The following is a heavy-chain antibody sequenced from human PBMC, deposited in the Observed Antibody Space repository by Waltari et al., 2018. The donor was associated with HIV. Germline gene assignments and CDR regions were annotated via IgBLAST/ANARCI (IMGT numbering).Heavy chain of an antibody. D-gene: IGHD3-3*01. CDR3: ARAGVVPALFDL. J-gene: IGHJ2*01. CDR1: GYSLNTDNY. V-gene: IGHV4-38-2*01. Sequence: QVQLQESGPGLVKPSETLSLTCVVSGYSLNTDNYWGWIRQPSGKGLEWIGSASHSGGTLHNASLKSRVTISVDRSKNQCSLKVKSVTAADTAVYYCARAGVVPALFDLWGRGTLVTVSS. CDR2: ASHSGGT.